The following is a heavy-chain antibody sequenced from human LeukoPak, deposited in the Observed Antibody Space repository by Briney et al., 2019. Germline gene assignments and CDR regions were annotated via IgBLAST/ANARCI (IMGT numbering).Heavy chain of an antibody. CDR3: AKGSVVPAAMGVPAFDI. V-gene: IGHV3-30*02. Sequence: GGSLRLSCAASGFTFSSYGMHWVRQAPGKGLEWVAFIRYDGSNKYYADSVKGRFTISRDNSKNMLYLQMNSLRAEDTAVYYCAKGSVVPAAMGVPAFDIWGQGTMVTVSS. CDR2: IRYDGSNK. J-gene: IGHJ3*02. CDR1: GFTFSSYG. D-gene: IGHD2-2*01.